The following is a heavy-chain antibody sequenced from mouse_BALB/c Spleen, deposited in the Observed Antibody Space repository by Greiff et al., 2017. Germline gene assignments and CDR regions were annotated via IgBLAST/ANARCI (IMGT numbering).Heavy chain of an antibody. Sequence: VHVKQSGPELVKPGASVKISCKASGYTFTDYNMHWVKQSHGKSLEWIGYIYPYNGGTGYNQKFKSKATLTVDNSSSTAYMELRSLTSEDSAVYYCARNYRAWFAYWGQGTLVTVSA. J-gene: IGHJ3*01. CDR2: IYPYNGGT. CDR3: ARNYRAWFAY. V-gene: IGHV1S29*02. D-gene: IGHD2-14*01. CDR1: GYTFTDYN.